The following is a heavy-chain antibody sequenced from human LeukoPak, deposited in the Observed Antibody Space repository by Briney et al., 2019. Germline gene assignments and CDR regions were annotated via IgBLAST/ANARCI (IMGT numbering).Heavy chain of an antibody. J-gene: IGHJ3*02. CDR3: ARGRSGAFDI. D-gene: IGHD3-10*01. CDR1: GFTFSNYW. V-gene: IGHV3-7*01. CDR2: IKQDGSEK. Sequence: PGGSMRLSCAASGFTFSNYWINWVRQAPGKGLEWVANIKQDGSEKSYVDPVKGRFTISRDNTKNSLYLQMNSLRVEDTAVYYCARGRSGAFDIWGRGAMVTVSS.